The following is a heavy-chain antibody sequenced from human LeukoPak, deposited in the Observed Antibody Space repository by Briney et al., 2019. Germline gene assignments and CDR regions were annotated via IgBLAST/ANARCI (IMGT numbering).Heavy chain of an antibody. V-gene: IGHV5-51*01. J-gene: IGHJ4*02. CDR3: ARLHRQEYYFDY. CDR1: GYSINNCW. Sequence: GESLKISCKGSGYSINNCWIGWVRQMPGKGLEWMGIIYPADSDIRYSPSFQGQVTISADKSISTAYLQWSSLKASDTAMYYCARLHRQEYYFDYWGQGTLVTVSS. CDR2: IYPADSDI.